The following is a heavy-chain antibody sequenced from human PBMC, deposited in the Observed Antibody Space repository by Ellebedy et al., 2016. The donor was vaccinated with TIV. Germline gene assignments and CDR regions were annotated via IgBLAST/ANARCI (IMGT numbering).Heavy chain of an antibody. Sequence: AASVKVSYKASGYTFTDYYMHWVRQAPGQGLELMGWIHPNSGGTNYAQKFQGRVTMTRDTSISTAYMELSRLRSDDTAVYYCARAYYGNYYYGMDVWGQGTLVTVSS. J-gene: IGHJ6*02. CDR1: GYTFTDYY. V-gene: IGHV1-2*02. D-gene: IGHD3-10*01. CDR2: IHPNSGGT. CDR3: ARAYYGNYYYGMDV.